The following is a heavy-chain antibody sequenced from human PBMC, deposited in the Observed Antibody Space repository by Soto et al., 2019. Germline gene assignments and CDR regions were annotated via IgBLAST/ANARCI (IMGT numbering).Heavy chain of an antibody. D-gene: IGHD2-2*01. CDR3: AKSPIVVVPAASDFDY. CDR1: GFTFSSYA. CDR2: ISGSGGST. V-gene: IGHV3-23*01. J-gene: IGHJ4*02. Sequence: GGSLRLSCAASGFTFSSYAMSWVRQAPGKGLEWVSAISGSGGSTYYADSVKGRFTISRDNSKNTLYLQMNSLRAEDTAVYYCAKSPIVVVPAASDFDYWGQGTLVTVSS.